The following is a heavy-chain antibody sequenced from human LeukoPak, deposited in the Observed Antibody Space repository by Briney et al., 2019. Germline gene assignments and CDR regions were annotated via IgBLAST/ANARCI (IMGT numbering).Heavy chain of an antibody. CDR3: ARLTGYCSSTSCYYFDY. Sequence: PSETLSLTCAVSGYFISSGYYWGWIRPPPGKGLDGIGRPYHSGSTYYNPSLKCRVTISVDTSKNQYSLKLSSVTAADTAVYYGARLTGYCSSTSCYYFDYWGQGTLVTVSS. CDR2: PYHSGST. CDR1: GYFISSGYY. V-gene: IGHV4-38-2*01. J-gene: IGHJ4*02. D-gene: IGHD2-2*01.